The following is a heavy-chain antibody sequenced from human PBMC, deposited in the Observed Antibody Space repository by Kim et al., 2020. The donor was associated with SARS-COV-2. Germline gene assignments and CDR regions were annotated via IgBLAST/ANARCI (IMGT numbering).Heavy chain of an antibody. CDR2: IGGSGTST. Sequence: GGSLRLSCAASGFTFSSYAMSWVRQAPGKGLEWVSSIGGSGTSTYYADSVKGRFTISRDNSKNTLYLQMNSLRAEDTAVYYCAKGIAAAGTFRYYYYGMDVGGQVTTVTVSS. D-gene: IGHD6-13*01. J-gene: IGHJ6*02. CDR1: GFTFSSYA. V-gene: IGHV3-23*01. CDR3: AKGIAAAGTFRYYYYGMDV.